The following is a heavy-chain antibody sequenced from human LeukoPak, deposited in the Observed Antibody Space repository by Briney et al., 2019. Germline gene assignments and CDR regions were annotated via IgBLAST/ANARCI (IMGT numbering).Heavy chain of an antibody. Sequence: GASVKVSCKASGGTFSSYAISWVRQAPGQGLEWMGGIIPILGIANYAQKFQGRVTITADKSTSTAYMELSRLRSAPPARHYFSGAEIMITFGGVNGYWFDPWGQGTLVTVSS. CDR2: IIPILGIA. J-gene: IGHJ5*02. V-gene: IGHV1-69*04. D-gene: IGHD3-16*01. CDR3: SGAEIMITFGGVNGYWFDP. CDR1: GGTFSSYA.